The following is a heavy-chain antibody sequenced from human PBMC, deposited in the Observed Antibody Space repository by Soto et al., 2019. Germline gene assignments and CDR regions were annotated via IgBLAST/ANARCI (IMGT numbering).Heavy chain of an antibody. V-gene: IGHV4-34*01. CDR3: ARGGYFRKNWFDP. CDR2: INHSGST. CDR1: GGSFSGYY. J-gene: IGHJ5*02. D-gene: IGHD5-18*01. Sequence: SETLSLTCAVYGGSFSGYYWSWIRQPPGKGLEWIGEINHSGSTNYNPSLKSRVTISVDTSKNQFSLKLSSVTAADTAVYYCARGGYFRKNWFDPWGQGTLVT.